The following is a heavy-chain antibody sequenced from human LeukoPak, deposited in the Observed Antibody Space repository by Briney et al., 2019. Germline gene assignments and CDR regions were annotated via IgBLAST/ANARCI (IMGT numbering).Heavy chain of an antibody. V-gene: IGHV3-66*01. CDR1: GFTVSSNY. Sequence: GGSLRLSCAASGFTVSSNYMSWVRQAPGKGLEWVSAIYTGGSTYYAGSVKGRFTISRDNSKNTLYLQMNSLRAEDTAVYYCAKDFRLPVDISQPRAFDVWGQGTLVTVSS. CDR3: AKDFRLPVDISQPRAFDV. CDR2: IYTGGST. D-gene: IGHD2-2*01. J-gene: IGHJ4*02.